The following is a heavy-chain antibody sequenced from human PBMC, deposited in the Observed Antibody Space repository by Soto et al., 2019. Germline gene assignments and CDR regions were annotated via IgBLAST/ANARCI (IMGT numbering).Heavy chain of an antibody. CDR3: ARLEYGDQQVIDY. V-gene: IGHV4-59*08. Sequence: PSDTLSLTCXVSCGSISSYYCSWILPPPGKGLELIGYIYYSGSTNYNPSLKSRVTISVDTSKNQFSLKLSSVTAADTAVYYCARLEYGDQQVIDYWGQGTLVTVSS. CDR2: IYYSGST. CDR1: CGSISSYY. D-gene: IGHD4-17*01. J-gene: IGHJ4*02.